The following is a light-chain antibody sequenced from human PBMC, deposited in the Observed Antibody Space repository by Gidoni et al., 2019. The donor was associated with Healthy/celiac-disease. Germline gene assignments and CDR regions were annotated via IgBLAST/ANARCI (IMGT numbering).Light chain of an antibody. CDR1: QSVSSSY. Sequence: EIVLTQSHGNLPLSPGERATLPCRASQSVSSSYLAWYQQKPGQAPRLLIYGASSRATGIPDRFSGSGSGTDFTLTISRLEPEDFAVYYCQQYGSSXTFGQGTKLEIK. CDR3: QQYGSSXT. CDR2: GAS. J-gene: IGKJ2*01. V-gene: IGKV3-20*01.